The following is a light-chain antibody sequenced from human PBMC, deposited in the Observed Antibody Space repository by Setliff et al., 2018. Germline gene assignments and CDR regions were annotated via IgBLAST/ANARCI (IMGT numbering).Light chain of an antibody. Sequence: LTQPASLSGSPGQSITISCTGTSRDVGGFNYVSWYQQHPGKAPKLIISDVSGRPSGISNRFSASKSGNTASLTISGLQAEDEADYYCSTYEGTNNFVFGTGTKVTVL. CDR3: STYEGTNNFV. J-gene: IGLJ1*01. CDR2: DVS. CDR1: SRDVGGFNY. V-gene: IGLV2-14*03.